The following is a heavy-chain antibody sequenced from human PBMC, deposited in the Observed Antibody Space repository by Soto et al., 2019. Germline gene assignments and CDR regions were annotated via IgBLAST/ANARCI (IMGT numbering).Heavy chain of an antibody. Sequence: TLSLTCSVQDESLSRGYRTWIRQPPGKGLEWIGYIYYGGSINYNPSLKSRVIISVDTAKNQFSLRLSSVSAADTAVYYCTGAYYDVSGYSLDPWGQG. V-gene: IGHV4-59*01. CDR1: DESLSRGY. CDR3: TGAYYDVSGYSLDP. J-gene: IGHJ5*02. CDR2: IYYGGSI. D-gene: IGHD3-22*01.